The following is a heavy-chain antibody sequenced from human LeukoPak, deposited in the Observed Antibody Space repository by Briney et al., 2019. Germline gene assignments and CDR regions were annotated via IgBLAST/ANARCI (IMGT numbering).Heavy chain of an antibody. CDR2: IYHSGST. CDR1: GDSISSGGYS. Sequence: SQTLSLTCAVSGDSISSGGYSWSWIRQPPGKGLEWIGYIYHSGSTYYNPSLETRVTISVDRSKNQFSLKLTSVTAADTAVYYCARRGGLSNWYLDLWGRGTLVTVSS. J-gene: IGHJ2*01. CDR3: ARRGGLSNWYLDL. V-gene: IGHV4-30-2*01. D-gene: IGHD1-26*01.